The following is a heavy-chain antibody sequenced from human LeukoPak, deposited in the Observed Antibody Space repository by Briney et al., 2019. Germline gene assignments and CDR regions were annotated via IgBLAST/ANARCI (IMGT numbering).Heavy chain of an antibody. CDR1: GGTFSSYA. CDR2: IIPIFGTA. J-gene: IGHJ4*02. D-gene: IGHD4-17*01. Sequence: SVKVPCKASGGTFSSYAISWVRQAPGQGLEWMGGIIPIFGTANYAQKFQGRVTITADESTSTAYMELSSLRSEDTAVYYCARVGVYGDYSIDYWGQGTLVTVSS. CDR3: ARVGVYGDYSIDY. V-gene: IGHV1-69*13.